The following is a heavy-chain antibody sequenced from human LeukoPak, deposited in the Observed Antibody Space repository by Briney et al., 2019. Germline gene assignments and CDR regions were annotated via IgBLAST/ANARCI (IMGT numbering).Heavy chain of an antibody. CDR2: SYYSGST. J-gene: IGHJ5*02. CDR1: GGSISSYD. D-gene: IGHD4-17*01. V-gene: IGHV4-59*01. CDR3: ARVATVTSNWFDP. Sequence: SETLSLTCTVSGGSISSYDWSWIRQPPGQGLEWIGYSYYSGSTNYSPSLKSRVTISVDTSKNQFSLKLSSVTAADTAVYYCARVATVTSNWFDPWGLGTLVTVSS.